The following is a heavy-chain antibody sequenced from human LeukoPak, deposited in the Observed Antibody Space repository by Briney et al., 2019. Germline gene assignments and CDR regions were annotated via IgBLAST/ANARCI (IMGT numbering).Heavy chain of an antibody. CDR1: GFTFSNYE. Sequence: GGSLRLSCAASGFTFSNYEMNWVRQAPGKGLEWVSYISSSGSTIYYADSVKGRFTISRDNAKYSLYLQMNSLRAEDTAVYYCARDDSYGLDYWGQGTRVTVSS. D-gene: IGHD5-18*01. J-gene: IGHJ4*02. V-gene: IGHV3-48*03. CDR3: ARDDSYGLDY. CDR2: ISSSGSTI.